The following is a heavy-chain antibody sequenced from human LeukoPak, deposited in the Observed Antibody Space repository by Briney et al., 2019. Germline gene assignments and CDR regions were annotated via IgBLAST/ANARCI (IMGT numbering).Heavy chain of an antibody. CDR1: GFTVSSNY. CDR3: ARDQILGGILTSYLY. V-gene: IGHV3-53*01. CDR2: IYSGGST. Sequence: GGSLRLSCAASGFTVSSNYMSWVRQAPGKGLEWVSVIYSGGSTYYADSVKGRFTISRDNSKNTLYLQMNSLRAEDTAVYYCARDQILGGILTSYLYWGQGTLVTVSS. J-gene: IGHJ4*02. D-gene: IGHD3-9*01.